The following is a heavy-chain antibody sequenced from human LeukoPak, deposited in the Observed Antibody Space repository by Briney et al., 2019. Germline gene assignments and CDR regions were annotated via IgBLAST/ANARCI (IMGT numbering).Heavy chain of an antibody. Sequence: SETLSLTCTVSGDSISSSSYYWDWVRQPPGKGLEWIGSIYYSGSTFYNPSLKSRVTMSVDTSRNLFSLKLSSVTAADTAVYYCARRSAFLESLKDHWGQGTLATVSS. J-gene: IGHJ4*02. CDR2: IYYSGST. CDR3: ARRSAFLESLKDH. D-gene: IGHD3-3*01. CDR1: GDSISSSSYY. V-gene: IGHV4-39*01.